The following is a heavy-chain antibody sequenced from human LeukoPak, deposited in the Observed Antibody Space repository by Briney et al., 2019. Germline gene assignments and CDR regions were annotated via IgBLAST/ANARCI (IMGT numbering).Heavy chain of an antibody. V-gene: IGHV4-34*01. CDR3: ARGRYDILTGYSYRYFDL. D-gene: IGHD3-9*01. Sequence: PSETLSLTCAVYGGSFSGYYWSWIRQPPGKGLEWIGEINHSGSTNYNPSLKSRVTISVDTSKNRFSLKLSSVTAADTAVYYCARGRYDILTGYSYRYFDLWGRGTLVTVSS. CDR1: GGSFSGYY. CDR2: INHSGST. J-gene: IGHJ2*01.